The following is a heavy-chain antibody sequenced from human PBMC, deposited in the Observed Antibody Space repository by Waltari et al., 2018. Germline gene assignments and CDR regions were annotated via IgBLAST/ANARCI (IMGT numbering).Heavy chain of an antibody. CDR1: GYTFTSYY. J-gene: IGHJ4*02. CDR3: ARWSLNSRSDDY. D-gene: IGHD6-13*01. V-gene: IGHV1-46*01. CDR2: SNPSGGST. Sequence: QVQLVQSGAEVKKPGASVKVSCKASGYTFTSYYMHWVRQAPGQGLEWMGISNPSGGSTSYAQKFQGRVTRTRDTSTSTVYMELSSLRSEDTAVYYCARWSLNSRSDDYWGQGTLVTVSS.